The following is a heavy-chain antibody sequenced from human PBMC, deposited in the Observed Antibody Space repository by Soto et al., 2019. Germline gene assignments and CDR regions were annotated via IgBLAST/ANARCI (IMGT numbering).Heavy chain of an antibody. CDR2: IIPIFGTA. Sequence: QVQLVQSGAEVKKPGSSVKVSCKASGGTFSSNAISWVRQAPGQGLEWMGGIIPIFGTANYAQKFQGRVRITADESTSTAYMELSSLRSEDTAVYYCARVKSKDDILTGPFDYWGQGTLVTVSS. D-gene: IGHD3-9*01. CDR1: GGTFSSNA. V-gene: IGHV1-69*01. CDR3: ARVKSKDDILTGPFDY. J-gene: IGHJ4*02.